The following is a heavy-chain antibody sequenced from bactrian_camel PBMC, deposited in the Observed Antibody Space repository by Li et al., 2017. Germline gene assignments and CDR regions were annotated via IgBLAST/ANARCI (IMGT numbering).Heavy chain of an antibody. CDR2: INSVGSST. CDR3: AAGYGGSWLDY. Sequence: HVQLVESGGGSVQAGGSLRLSCAASGNTYSSYCMGWVRQAPGKGLEWISGINSVGSSTYYADSVKGRFTISRDNAKNTLYLQLNSLKTEDTAMYYCAAGYGGSWLDYWGQGTQVTVS. J-gene: IGHJ4*01. V-gene: IGHV3S1*01. D-gene: IGHD6*01. CDR1: GNTYSSYC.